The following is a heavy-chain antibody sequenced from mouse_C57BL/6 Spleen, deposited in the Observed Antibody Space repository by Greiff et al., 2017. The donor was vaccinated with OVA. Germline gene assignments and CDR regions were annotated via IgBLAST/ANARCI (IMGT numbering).Heavy chain of an antibody. D-gene: IGHD3-2*02. V-gene: IGHV1-9*01. J-gene: IGHJ4*01. Sequence: QVQLQQSGAELMKPGASVKLSCKATGYTFTGYWIEWVKQRPGHGLEWIGEILPGSGSTNYNEKFKGKATFSADPSSNRAYMQLSSLTTEDSAIYYCSRGRSRQLRPYAMDYWGQGTSVTVSS. CDR3: SRGRSRQLRPYAMDY. CDR2: ILPGSGST. CDR1: GYTFTGYW.